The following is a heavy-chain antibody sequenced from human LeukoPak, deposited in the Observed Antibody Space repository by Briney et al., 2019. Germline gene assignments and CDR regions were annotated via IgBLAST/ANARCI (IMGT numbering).Heavy chain of an antibody. CDR3: VRGGCRSTSCYHY. J-gene: IGHJ4*02. D-gene: IGHD2-2*01. Sequence: PGRSLRLSCAASGFTFSSYGMHWVRQAPGKGLVWLAVIWYDGSEKYYADSVKGRVTISRDNSKNTLYLQMSSLRVEDTALYYCVRGGCRSTSCYHYWGQGTLVTVSS. V-gene: IGHV3-33*01. CDR1: GFTFSSYG. CDR2: IWYDGSEK.